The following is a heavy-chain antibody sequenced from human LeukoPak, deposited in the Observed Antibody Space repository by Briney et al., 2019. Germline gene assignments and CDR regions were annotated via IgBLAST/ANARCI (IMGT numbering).Heavy chain of an antibody. D-gene: IGHD6-19*01. Sequence: LRLSCAASGFTFSSYAMSWIRQHPGKGLEWIGYIYYSGSTYYNPSLKSRVTISVDTSKNQFSLKLSSVTAADTAVYYCARDSSSYSSGWYGFDYWGQGTLVTVSS. J-gene: IGHJ4*02. V-gene: IGHV4-31*02. CDR1: GFTFSSYA. CDR3: ARDSSSYSSGWYGFDY. CDR2: IYYSGST.